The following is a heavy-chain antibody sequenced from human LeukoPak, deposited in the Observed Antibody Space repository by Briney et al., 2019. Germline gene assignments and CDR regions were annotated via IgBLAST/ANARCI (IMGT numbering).Heavy chain of an antibody. CDR2: ISSSSNTI. CDR3: ARDGFDFWSGYPTTVDY. J-gene: IGHJ4*02. D-gene: IGHD3-3*01. V-gene: IGHV3-48*01. CDR1: GFTFSSYS. Sequence: HPGGSLRLSCVASGFTFSSYSMNWVRQSPGKGLEWVSYISSSSNTIYYADSVKGRFTISRDNANNSLYLQMNSLRAEDTAVYYCARDGFDFWSGYPTTVDYWGQGTLVTVSS.